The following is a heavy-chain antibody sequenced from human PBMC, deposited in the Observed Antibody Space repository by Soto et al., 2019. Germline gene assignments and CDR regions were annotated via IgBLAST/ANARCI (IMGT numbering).Heavy chain of an antibody. D-gene: IGHD3-3*01. CDR2: INHSGST. J-gene: IGHJ4*02. V-gene: IGHV4-34*01. CDR3: ARGGVPTIFGVVTRRAIFDY. CDR1: GGSFSGYY. Sequence: PSETLSLTCAVYGGSFSGYYWSWIRQPPGKGLEWIGEINHSGSTNYNPSLKSRVTISVDTSKNQFSLKLSSVTAADTAVYYCARGGVPTIFGVVTRRAIFDYWGQGTLVTVSS.